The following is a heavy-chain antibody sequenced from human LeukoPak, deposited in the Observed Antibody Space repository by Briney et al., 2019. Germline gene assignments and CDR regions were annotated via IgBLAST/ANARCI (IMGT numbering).Heavy chain of an antibody. Sequence: SETLSLTCTVSGGSISSGSYYWSWIRQPAGKGLEWIGRIYTSGSTNSNPSLKSRATISVDMSRKHFFLDLISVTAADTAVYYCARAVHYSGTSDQYTGGWYYFDLWGQGTRVTVSS. V-gene: IGHV4-61*02. J-gene: IGHJ4*02. CDR1: GGSISSGSYY. D-gene: IGHD3-10*01. CDR3: ARAVHYSGTSDQYTGGWYYFDL. CDR2: IYTSGST.